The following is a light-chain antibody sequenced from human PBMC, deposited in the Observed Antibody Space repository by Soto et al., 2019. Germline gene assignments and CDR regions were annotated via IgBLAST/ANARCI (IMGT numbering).Light chain of an antibody. J-gene: IGKJ5*01. CDR1: QSVSTF. CDR2: DTS. V-gene: IGKV3-11*01. CDR3: QQRSTWPH. Sequence: EIVLTQSPGTLSLSPGERAILSCRASQSVSTFLAWFQQKPGQAPRLLIYDTSNRATGVPARFSGSGSGTDFTLTISSLEPEDFTVYYCQQRSTWPHFGQGTRLEIK.